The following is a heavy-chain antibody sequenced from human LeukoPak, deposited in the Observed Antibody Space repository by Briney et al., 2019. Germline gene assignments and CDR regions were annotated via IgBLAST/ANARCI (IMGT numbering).Heavy chain of an antibody. D-gene: IGHD3-10*01. CDR2: IISESDGCAT. J-gene: IGHJ4*02. Sequence: GGSLRLSCAASGFTVSNVYMSWASQAPGKGLEWVGRIISESDGCATDYAGPVKGRLTISRDDAKNMLYLQMNSLKIEDTAVYYCTTDRGITIRPIFDSWGQGTLVTVSS. V-gene: IGHV3-15*01. CDR3: TTDRGITIRPIFDS. CDR1: GFTVSNVY.